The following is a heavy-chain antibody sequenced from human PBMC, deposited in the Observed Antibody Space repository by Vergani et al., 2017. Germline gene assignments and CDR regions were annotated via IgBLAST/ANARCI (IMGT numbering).Heavy chain of an antibody. CDR3: ASSSRCSYDGFDP. J-gene: IGHJ5*02. CDR2: ISGSRGST. D-gene: IGHD6-13*01. CDR1: GFTFSSYA. V-gene: IGHV3-23*04. Sequence: EVQLVESGGGLVQPGGSLRLSCAASGFTFSSYAMSWVRQAPGKGLEWVSAISGSRGSTYYADSVKGRITISRDKSKNTLYLQMNSLRAEDTAVYYCASSSRCSYDGFDPWGQGTLVTVSS.